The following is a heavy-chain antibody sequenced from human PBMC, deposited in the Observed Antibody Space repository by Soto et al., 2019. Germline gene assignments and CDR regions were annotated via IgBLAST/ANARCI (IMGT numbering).Heavy chain of an antibody. CDR1: GDSITNNHW. D-gene: IGHD3-16*01. J-gene: IGHJ6*02. Sequence: SETLSLTCTVYGDSITNNHWWSWVRQPPGKGPELIGEIYHTGIANYNPSLESRVAFSVDKSKNQFSLSLTSVTAADTAVYYCVSKLGPYYYGLDVWGQGNTVTVSS. CDR3: VSKLGPYYYGLDV. CDR2: IYHTGIA. V-gene: IGHV4-4*02.